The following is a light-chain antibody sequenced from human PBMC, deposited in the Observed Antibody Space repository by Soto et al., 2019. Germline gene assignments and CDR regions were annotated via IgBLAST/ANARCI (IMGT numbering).Light chain of an antibody. J-gene: IGLJ1*01. CDR3: EASDDNPLGFHV. Sequence: QSALTQPPSASGTPGQRVTISCSGRSSNIGSNTVNWYQQLPGTAPKLLIYSNNQRPSGVPDRFSGSKSGTSASLAISGLQSEDEAVNYCEASDDNPLGFHVVGPVTK. V-gene: IGLV1-44*01. CDR2: SNN. CDR1: SSNIGSNT.